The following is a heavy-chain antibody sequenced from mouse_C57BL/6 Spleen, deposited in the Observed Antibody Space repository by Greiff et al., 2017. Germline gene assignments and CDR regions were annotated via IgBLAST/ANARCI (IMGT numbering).Heavy chain of an antibody. J-gene: IGHJ2*01. CDR3: ARDGVLRFDY. CDR2: IYPGNGDT. D-gene: IGHD1-1*01. V-gene: IGHV1-12*01. CDR1: GYTFTSYY. Sequence: QVQLQQSGAELVRPGASVKMSCKASGYTFTSYYMHWVKQTPGQGLEWIGAIYPGNGDTSYNQKFKGKATLTVDKSSSTAYMQLSSLTSEDSAVYCCARDGVLRFDYWGQGTTLTVSS.